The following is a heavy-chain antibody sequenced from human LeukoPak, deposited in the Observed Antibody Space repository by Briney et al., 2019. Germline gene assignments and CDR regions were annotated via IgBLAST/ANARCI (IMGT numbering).Heavy chain of an antibody. D-gene: IGHD3-22*01. J-gene: IGHJ4*02. CDR1: GFIVSSNY. Sequence: SGGSLRLSCAASGFIVSSNYMSWVRQAPGKGLEWVSGISGSGDNTYYADSVKGRFTISRDNSKNTLYVQVNSLGTEDTAAYYCAKGSYYDSSGPFYFDYWGQGTLVTVSS. CDR3: AKGSYYDSSGPFYFDY. V-gene: IGHV3-23*01. CDR2: ISGSGDNT.